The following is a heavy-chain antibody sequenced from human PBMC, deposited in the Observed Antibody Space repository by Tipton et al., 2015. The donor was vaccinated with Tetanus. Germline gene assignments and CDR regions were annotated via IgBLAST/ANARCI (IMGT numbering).Heavy chain of an antibody. J-gene: IGHJ4*02. V-gene: IGHV3-30*04. Sequence: SLRLSCAASGFTFSSYVMHWVRQAPGKGLAWVAIISYDGSNKYYTDSVKGRFTISRDNSNNTLSLQMSSLRAEDSAIYYCARAGLYGSGIYSFDSWGQGALVTVSS. CDR3: ARAGLYGSGIYSFDS. D-gene: IGHD3-10*01. CDR2: ISYDGSNK. CDR1: GFTFSSYV.